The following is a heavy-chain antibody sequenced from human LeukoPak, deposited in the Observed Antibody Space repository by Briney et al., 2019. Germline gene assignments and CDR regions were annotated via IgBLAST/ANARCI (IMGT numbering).Heavy chain of an antibody. CDR1: GFTFSSYS. CDR3: TGDNFDSSVKFDY. D-gene: IGHD3-22*01. Sequence: KAGGSLRLSCAASGFTFSSYSMNWVRQAPGKGLEWVSSISSSSSYIYYADSVKGRFTISRDNAKNSLYLQMNSLKTEDTAVYYCTGDNFDSSVKFDYWGQGTLVTVSS. J-gene: IGHJ4*02. V-gene: IGHV3-21*04. CDR2: ISSSSSYI.